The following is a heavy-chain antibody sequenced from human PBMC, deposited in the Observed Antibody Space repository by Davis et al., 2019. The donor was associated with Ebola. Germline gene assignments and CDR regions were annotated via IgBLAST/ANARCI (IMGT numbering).Heavy chain of an antibody. J-gene: IGHJ4*02. CDR3: ARVGLVGGYFDY. CDR2: IIPIFGTA. D-gene: IGHD6-19*01. V-gene: IGHV1-69*13. CDR1: GGTFSSYA. Sequence: SVKVSCKASGGTFSSYAISWVRQAPGQGLEWMGGIIPIFGTANYAQKFQGRVTITADESTSTAYMELRSLRSDDTAVYYCARVGLVGGYFDYWGQGTLVTVSS.